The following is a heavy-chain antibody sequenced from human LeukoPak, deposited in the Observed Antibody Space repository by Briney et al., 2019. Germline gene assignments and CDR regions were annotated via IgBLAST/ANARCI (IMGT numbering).Heavy chain of an antibody. Sequence: ASVKVSCKVSGYTLTELSMHWVRQAPGKGLEWMGGFDPEDGETIYAQKFQGRVTITADESTSTAYMELSSLRSEDTAVYYCARERRDGYSYFDYWGQGTLVTVSS. CDR3: ARERRDGYSYFDY. CDR2: FDPEDGET. J-gene: IGHJ4*02. D-gene: IGHD5-24*01. CDR1: GYTLTELS. V-gene: IGHV1-24*01.